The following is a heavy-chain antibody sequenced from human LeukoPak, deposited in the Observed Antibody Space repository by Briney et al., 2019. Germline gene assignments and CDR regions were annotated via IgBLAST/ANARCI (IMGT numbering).Heavy chain of an antibody. D-gene: IGHD2-15*01. J-gene: IGHJ4*01. CDR2: IYPGDSDT. CDR1: GYSFTNSW. CDR3: ARRGCGGVGCYYFDY. Sequence: GESLKISCKGSGYSFTNSWIGWVRQMPGQGLEWMGIIYPGDSDTRYSPSFQGQVTISADKSISTAYLQWSSLKASDTAVYYCARRGCGGVGCYYFDYWGHGTLVTVSS. V-gene: IGHV5-51*01.